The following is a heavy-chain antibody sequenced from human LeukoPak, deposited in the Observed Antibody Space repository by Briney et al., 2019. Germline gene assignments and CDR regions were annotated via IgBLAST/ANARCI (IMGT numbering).Heavy chain of an antibody. Sequence: SETLSLTCAVSGGSISSGGYSWSWIRQPPGKGLEWIGYIYHSGSTYYNPSLKSRVTISVDTSKNQFSLKLSSVTAADTAVYYCARAREFSSSSGRAYYFDYWGQGTLVTVSS. D-gene: IGHD6-6*01. CDR1: GGSISSGGYS. J-gene: IGHJ4*02. CDR2: IYHSGST. CDR3: ARAREFSSSSGRAYYFDY. V-gene: IGHV4-30-2*01.